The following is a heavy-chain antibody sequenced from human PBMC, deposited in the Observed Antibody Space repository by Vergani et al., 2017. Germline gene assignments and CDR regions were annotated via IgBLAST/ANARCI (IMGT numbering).Heavy chain of an antibody. CDR2: INHSGST. V-gene: IGHV4-34*01. J-gene: IGHJ6*03. D-gene: IGHD3-10*01. CDR1: GGSFSGYY. CDR3: ARGRSPINTMVRGRLPYYYMDV. Sequence: QVQLQQWGAGLLKPSETLSLTCAVYGGSFSGYYWSWIRQPTGKGLEWIGEINHSGSTNYNPSLKSRVTTSVDTSKNQFSLKLSSVTAADTAVYYCARGRSPINTMVRGRLPYYYMDVWGK.